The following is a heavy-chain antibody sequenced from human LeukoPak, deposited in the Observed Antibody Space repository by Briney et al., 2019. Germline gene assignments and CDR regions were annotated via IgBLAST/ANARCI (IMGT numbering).Heavy chain of an antibody. CDR3: AKRSDYGSNGNYFDS. CDR1: GFTFSTYG. D-gene: IGHD4-17*01. J-gene: IGHJ4*02. Sequence: GGSLRLSCAASGFTFSTYGMSWVRQAPGKGLEWVSTISGRDTNTYYADSVTGRFTIPRDNSKNTLYLQMNSLRAEDTAVYYCAKRSDYGSNGNYFDSWGQGTPVTVSS. V-gene: IGHV3-23*01. CDR2: ISGRDTNT.